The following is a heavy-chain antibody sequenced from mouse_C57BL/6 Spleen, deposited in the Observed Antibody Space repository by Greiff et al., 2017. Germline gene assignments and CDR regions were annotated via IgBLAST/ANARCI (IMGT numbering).Heavy chain of an antibody. CDR1: GYTFTDYN. CDR2: INPNNGGT. Sequence: VQLKQSGPELVKPGASVKMSCKASGYTFTDYNMHWVKQSHGKSLEWIGYINPNNGGTSYNQKFKGKATLTVNKSSSTAYMELRSLTSEDSAVYYCARDYYGNYDAMDYWGQGTSVTVSS. D-gene: IGHD2-1*01. V-gene: IGHV1-22*01. J-gene: IGHJ4*01. CDR3: ARDYYGNYDAMDY.